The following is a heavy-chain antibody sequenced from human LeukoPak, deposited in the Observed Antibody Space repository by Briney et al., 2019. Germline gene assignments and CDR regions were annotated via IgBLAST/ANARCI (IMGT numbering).Heavy chain of an antibody. CDR1: GFTFSGYI. V-gene: IGHV3-48*01. D-gene: IGHD6-19*01. CDR2: IGTSGNTI. CDR3: ARDQWLDY. J-gene: IGHJ4*02. Sequence: GGSLRLSCAASGFTFSGYIMNWVRQAPGKGLEWVSFIGTSGNTIYYADSVKGRFTVSRDNAKNSLYLQMNSLRAEDTAVYYCARDQWLDYWGQGTLVTASS.